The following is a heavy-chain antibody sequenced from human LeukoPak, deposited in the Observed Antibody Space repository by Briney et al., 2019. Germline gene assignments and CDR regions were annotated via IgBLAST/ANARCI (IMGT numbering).Heavy chain of an antibody. J-gene: IGHJ5*02. Sequence: SATLSLTCTVSGGSVNNYYWSWLRQPAGKGLEWIGRIYSSESTNYNPSLKSRVTMSVDTSKNQFSLKLSSVTAADTAVYYCARNYSTVVNNWFDPWGQGTLVTVSS. CDR3: ARNYSTVVNNWFDP. D-gene: IGHD4-11*01. CDR1: GGSVNNYY. CDR2: IYSSEST. V-gene: IGHV4-4*07.